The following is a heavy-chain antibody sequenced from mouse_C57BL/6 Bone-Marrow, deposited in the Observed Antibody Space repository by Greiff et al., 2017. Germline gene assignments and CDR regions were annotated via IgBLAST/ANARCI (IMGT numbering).Heavy chain of an antibody. CDR1: GFNIKDYY. V-gene: IGHV14-1*01. Sequence: VQLQQSGAELVRPGASVKLSCTASGFNIKDYYMHWVKQRPEQGLEWIGRIDPEDGDTESAPKFQGKATMTADTSSNTASLQLSSLTSEDTAVYYCTSYGNYVWFAYGGQGTLVTVSA. J-gene: IGHJ3*01. D-gene: IGHD2-1*01. CDR3: TSYGNYVWFAY. CDR2: IDPEDGDT.